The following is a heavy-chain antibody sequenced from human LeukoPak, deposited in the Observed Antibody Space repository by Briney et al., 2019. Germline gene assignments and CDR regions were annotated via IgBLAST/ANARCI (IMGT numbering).Heavy chain of an antibody. D-gene: IGHD3-10*01. Sequence: GGSLTLSCAASGFTFSSYAMSWVRQAPGKGLEWVSAISGSGGSTYYADSVKGRFTISRDNSKNTLYLQMNSLRAEDTAVYYCAKVYYYGSGEDYFDYWGQGTLVTVSS. J-gene: IGHJ4*02. V-gene: IGHV3-23*01. CDR1: GFTFSSYA. CDR2: ISGSGGST. CDR3: AKVYYYGSGEDYFDY.